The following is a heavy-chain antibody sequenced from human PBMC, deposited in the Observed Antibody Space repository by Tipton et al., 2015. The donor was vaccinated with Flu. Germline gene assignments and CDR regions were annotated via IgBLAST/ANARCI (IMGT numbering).Heavy chain of an antibody. Sequence: SLRLSCAASGFTFSSYGMHWVRQAPGKGLEWVAVIWYDGSNKYYADSVKGRFTISRDNSKNTLYLQMNSLRAEDTAVYYRARATKWFRDLSFDYWGQGTLVTVSS. J-gene: IGHJ4*02. CDR1: GFTFSSYG. CDR3: ARATKWFRDLSFDY. D-gene: IGHD3-10*01. V-gene: IGHV3-33*01. CDR2: IWYDGSNK.